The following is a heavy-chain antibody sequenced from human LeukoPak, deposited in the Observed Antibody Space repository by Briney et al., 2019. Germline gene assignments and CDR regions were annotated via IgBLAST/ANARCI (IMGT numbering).Heavy chain of an antibody. J-gene: IGHJ3*02. V-gene: IGHV3-33*01. D-gene: IGHD3-3*01. CDR3: AREHGLYYDFWSGSPGDAFDI. CDR1: GFTFSSYG. CDR2: IWYDGSNK. Sequence: GGSLRLSCAASGFTFSSYGMPWVRQAPGKGLEWVAVIWYDGSNKYYADSVKGRFTISRDNSKNTLYLQMNSLRAEDTAVYYCAREHGLYYDFWSGSPGDAFDIWGQGTMVTVSS.